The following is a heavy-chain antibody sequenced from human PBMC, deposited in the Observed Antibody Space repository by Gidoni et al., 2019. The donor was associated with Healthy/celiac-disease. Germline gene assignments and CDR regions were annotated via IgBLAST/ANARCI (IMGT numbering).Heavy chain of an antibody. CDR3: ARDIGSGWYAEYFQH. CDR2: ISSSSSYI. D-gene: IGHD6-19*01. V-gene: IGHV3-21*01. J-gene: IGHJ1*01. Sequence: EVQLVESGGGLVKPGGSLRLSCAASGCTFRSYSMNWVRQAPGKGLEWVSSISSSSSYIYYADEVTGRFTISRDNAKNSLYLQMNSLRAEDTAVYYCARDIGSGWYAEYFQHWGQGTLVTVSS. CDR1: GCTFRSYS.